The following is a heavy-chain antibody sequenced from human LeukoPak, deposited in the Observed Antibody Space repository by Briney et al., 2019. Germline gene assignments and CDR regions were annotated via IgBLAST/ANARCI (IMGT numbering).Heavy chain of an antibody. D-gene: IGHD3-10*01. Sequence: PGGSLTLSCAASGFTFDDYGMSWVRQAPGKGLEWVSGINWNGGSTAYADSVKGRFTTSRDNAKNSLYLQMNSLRAEDTALYYCARDGAGGADNWFDPWGQGTLVTVSS. J-gene: IGHJ5*02. CDR3: ARDGAGGADNWFDP. CDR1: GFTFDDYG. CDR2: INWNGGST. V-gene: IGHV3-20*04.